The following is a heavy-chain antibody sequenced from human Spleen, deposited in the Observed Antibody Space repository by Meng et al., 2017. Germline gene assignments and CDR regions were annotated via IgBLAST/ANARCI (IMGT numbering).Heavy chain of an antibody. CDR1: GFSFSDYY. D-gene: IGHD2-15*01. CDR2: VSSSGTTI. J-gene: IGHJ4*02. CDR3: ARDCCSEIGPIDY. Sequence: VQLVGSGGGLGKPGGSLSLSCAASGFSFSDYYTSWIRQAPGKGLEWVSYVSSSGTTIYYADSAKGRFTISRDTAKNSLYLQMNSLRVEDTAVYYCARDCCSEIGPIDYWGQGTLVTVSS. V-gene: IGHV3-11*04.